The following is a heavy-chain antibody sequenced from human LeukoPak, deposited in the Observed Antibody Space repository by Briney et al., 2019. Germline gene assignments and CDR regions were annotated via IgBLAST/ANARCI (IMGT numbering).Heavy chain of an antibody. V-gene: IGHV4-39*01. CDR3: ARRQEIETYFDY. Sequence: PSETLSLTCTVSCASISPINPFWDWIRQPPGKGLEWNGTIHYTGSTYYSPSLKSRVALSVDTSKNQFSLKLRSVTAADTAVYYCARRQEIETYFDYLGQGTLVSVAS. CDR1: CASISPINPF. J-gene: IGHJ4*02. CDR2: IHYTGST.